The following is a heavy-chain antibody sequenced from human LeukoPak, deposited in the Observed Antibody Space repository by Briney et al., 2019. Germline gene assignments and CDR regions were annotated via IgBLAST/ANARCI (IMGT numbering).Heavy chain of an antibody. D-gene: IGHD6-13*01. Sequence: ASVKVSCKASGYTFTSYYMHWVRQAPGQGLEWMGIINPSGGSTSYAQKFQGRVTMTRDTSTSTVYMELSSLRSEDTAVYYCARGTQQLVYYYYGMDVWSQGTTVTVSS. CDR1: GYTFTSYY. CDR3: ARGTQQLVYYYYGMDV. V-gene: IGHV1-46*01. J-gene: IGHJ6*02. CDR2: INPSGGST.